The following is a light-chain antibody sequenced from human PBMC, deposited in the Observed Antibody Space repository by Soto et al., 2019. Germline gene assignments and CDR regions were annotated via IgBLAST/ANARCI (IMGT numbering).Light chain of an antibody. V-gene: IGLV2-14*03. CDR1: SSDVGGYNY. J-gene: IGLJ1*01. CDR3: SPYTSSSTLPYV. CDR2: DVS. Sequence: QSVLTQPASVSGSPGQSITISCTGTSSDVGGYNYVSWYQRHPGKAPKLTIYDVSNRPSGVSNRFSGSKSGNTASLTISGLQADDEADYYCSPYTSSSTLPYVFGTGTRSPS.